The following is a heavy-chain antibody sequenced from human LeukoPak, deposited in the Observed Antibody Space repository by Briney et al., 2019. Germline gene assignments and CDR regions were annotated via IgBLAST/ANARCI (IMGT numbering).Heavy chain of an antibody. J-gene: IGHJ4*02. CDR1: GYTFTGYY. V-gene: IGHV1-18*04. D-gene: IGHD3-3*01. CDR3: ARDGEWYEPTRTDY. CDR2: ISAYNGNT. Sequence: ASVKVSCKASGYTFTGYYMHWVRQAPGQGLEWMGWISAYNGNTNYAQKLQGRVTMTTDTSTSTAYMELRSLRSDDTAVYYCARDGEWYEPTRTDYWGQGTLVTVSS.